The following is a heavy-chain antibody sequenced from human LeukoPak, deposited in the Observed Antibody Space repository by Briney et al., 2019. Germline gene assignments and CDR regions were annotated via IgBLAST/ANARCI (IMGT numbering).Heavy chain of an antibody. D-gene: IGHD3-10*01. V-gene: IGHV3-21*01. CDR3: ARVSGLPNWFDP. CDR2: ISSSSSYI. Sequence: GSLRLSCAASGFTFSSYAMSWVRQAPGKGLEWVSSISSSSSYIYYADSVKGRFTISRDNAKNSLYLQMNSLRAEDTAVYYCARVSGLPNWFDPWGQGTLVTVSS. CDR1: GFTFSSYA. J-gene: IGHJ5*02.